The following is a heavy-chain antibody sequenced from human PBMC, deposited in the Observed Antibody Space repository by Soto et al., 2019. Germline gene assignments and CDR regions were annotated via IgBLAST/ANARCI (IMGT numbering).Heavy chain of an antibody. CDR1: GFTFSSYS. D-gene: IGHD4-17*01. J-gene: IGHJ4*02. CDR3: ARGPSDYGHFDY. V-gene: IGHV3-21*01. Sequence: EVQLVESGGGLVKPGGSLRLSCAASGFTFSSYSMNWVRQAPGKGLEWVSSISSSSSYIYYADSVKGRFTISRDNAKNSLYLQMNSLRAEDTAVYYCARGPSDYGHFDYWGQGTLVTVSS. CDR2: ISSSSSYI.